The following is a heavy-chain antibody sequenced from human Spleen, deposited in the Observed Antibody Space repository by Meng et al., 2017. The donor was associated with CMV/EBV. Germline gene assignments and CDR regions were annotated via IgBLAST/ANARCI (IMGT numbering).Heavy chain of an antibody. Sequence: ASVKVSCKASGYTSKKYGITWVRQAPGQGLEWMGWISAYNGNTNYAQKLQGRVTMTTDTSTSTAYMELRSLRSDDTAVYYCARDLVRGVRGVITNYYYYGMDVWGQGTTVTVSS. CDR1: GYTSKKYG. CDR3: ARDLVRGVRGVITNYYYYGMDV. J-gene: IGHJ6*02. CDR2: ISAYNGNT. D-gene: IGHD3-10*01. V-gene: IGHV1-18*01.